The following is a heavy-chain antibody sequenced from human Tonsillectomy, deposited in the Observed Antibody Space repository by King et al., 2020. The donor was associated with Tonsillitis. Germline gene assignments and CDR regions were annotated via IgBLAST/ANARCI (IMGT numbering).Heavy chain of an antibody. CDR2: IKQDGSEK. CDR1: GFTFSSYW. CDR3: AREGGSLWFGELLPNYYYYYGMDV. J-gene: IGHJ6*02. D-gene: IGHD3-10*01. V-gene: IGHV3-7*03. Sequence: QLVQSGGGLVQPGGSLRLSCAASGFTFSSYWMSWVRQAPGKGLEWVANIKQDGSEKYYVDSVKGRFTIPRDNAKNSLYLQMNSLRAEDTAVYYCAREGGSLWFGELLPNYYYYYGMDVWGQGTTVTVSS.